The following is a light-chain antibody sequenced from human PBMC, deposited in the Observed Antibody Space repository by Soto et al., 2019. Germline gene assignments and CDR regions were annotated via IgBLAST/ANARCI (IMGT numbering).Light chain of an antibody. J-gene: IGKJ3*01. CDR2: GAS. CDR1: QRVNSNE. Sequence: VLTQSPGTLSLSPGERATLSCRASQRVNSNEFAWYQQKPGQAPRLLVFGASTRATGIPDRFSGSGSGTDFILTISRVEPEDFAVYYCQQYTASSGIFTFGPGTRVDIK. V-gene: IGKV3-20*01. CDR3: QQYTASSGIFT.